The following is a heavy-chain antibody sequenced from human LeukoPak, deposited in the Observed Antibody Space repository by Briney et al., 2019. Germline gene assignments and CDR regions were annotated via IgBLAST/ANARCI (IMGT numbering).Heavy chain of an antibody. CDR3: AKEERALAGYDYVWGSYPPSAFDY. D-gene: IGHD3-16*02. CDR2: ISYDGSNK. Sequence: PGRSLRLSCAASGFTFSSYAMHWVRQAPGKGLEWVAVISYDGSNKYYADSVKGRFTISRDNSKNTLYLQMNSLRAEDTAVYYCAKEERALAGYDYVWGSYPPSAFDYWGQGTLVTVSS. CDR1: GFTFSSYA. V-gene: IGHV3-30-3*01. J-gene: IGHJ4*02.